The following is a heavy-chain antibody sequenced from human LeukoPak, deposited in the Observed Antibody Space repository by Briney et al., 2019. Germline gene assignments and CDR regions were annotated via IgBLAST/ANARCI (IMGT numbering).Heavy chain of an antibody. CDR1: GFTFSSYA. V-gene: IGHV3-23*01. J-gene: IGHJ4*02. D-gene: IGHD4-23*01. CDR3: ASTVVKVFDS. CDR2: IRGSGDTT. Sequence: PGGSLRLSCAASGFTFSSYAMNWVRQAPGKGLEWVSGIRGSGDTTYYADSVKGRFTISRDNSKNTLYLQMNSLRAEDTAVYYCASTVVKVFDSWGQGTLVTVSS.